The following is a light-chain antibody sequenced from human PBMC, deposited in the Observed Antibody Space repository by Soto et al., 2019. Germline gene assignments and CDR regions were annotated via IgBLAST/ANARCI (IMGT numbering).Light chain of an antibody. J-gene: IGKJ1*01. CDR3: QQRSNWPPTCT. V-gene: IGKV3-11*01. Sequence: EIVLTQSPATLSLSPGERATLSCRASQSVSSYLAWYQQKPGQAPRLLIYDASNRATGIPARFSGSGSGTDFTLTITSLEPEHSAVYYCQQRSNWPPTCTFGQGTKVESK. CDR2: DAS. CDR1: QSVSSY.